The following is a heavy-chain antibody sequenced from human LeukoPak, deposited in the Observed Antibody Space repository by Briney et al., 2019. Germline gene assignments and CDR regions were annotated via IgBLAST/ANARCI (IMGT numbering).Heavy chain of an antibody. CDR1: GFTFSSYA. V-gene: IGHV3-23*01. CDR3: AKDSGSYFFDY. D-gene: IGHD1-26*01. Sequence: GGSLRLSCAASGFTFSSYAMSWVRQAPGKGLEWVSGLSGSGGSTYYTDSVKGRFTISRDNSNNTLYLQMNTLRVEDTAVYYCAKDSGSYFFDYWGQGTLVTVSS. J-gene: IGHJ4*02. CDR2: LSGSGGST.